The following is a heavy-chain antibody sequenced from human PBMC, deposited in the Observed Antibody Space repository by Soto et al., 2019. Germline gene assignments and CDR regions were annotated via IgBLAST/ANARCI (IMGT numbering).Heavy chain of an antibody. CDR3: ARDKRSCSSTSCYRIHGMDV. Sequence: AAVNSSCKASGDTFTSYYMHWERQAPGQGLEWMGWINPNSGGTNYAQKFQGRVTMTRDTSISTAYMELSRLRSDDTAVYYRARDKRSCSSTSCYRIHGMDVWGHGPTVTVYS. V-gene: IGHV1-2*02. CDR1: GDTFTSYY. CDR2: INPNSGGT. D-gene: IGHD2-2*01. J-gene: IGHJ6*02.